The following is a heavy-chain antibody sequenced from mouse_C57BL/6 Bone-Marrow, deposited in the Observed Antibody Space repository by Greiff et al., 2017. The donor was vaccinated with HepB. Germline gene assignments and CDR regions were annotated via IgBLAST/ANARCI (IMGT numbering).Heavy chain of an antibody. Sequence: EVNVVESGGGLVKPGGSLKLSCAASGFTFSDYGMHWVRQAPEKGLEWVAYISSGSSTIYYADTVKGRFTISRDNAKNTLFLQMTSLRSEDTAMYYCARGITTEGAYWGQGTLVTVSA. CDR2: ISSGSSTI. CDR3: ARGITTEGAY. V-gene: IGHV5-17*01. J-gene: IGHJ3*01. D-gene: IGHD1-1*01. CDR1: GFTFSDYG.